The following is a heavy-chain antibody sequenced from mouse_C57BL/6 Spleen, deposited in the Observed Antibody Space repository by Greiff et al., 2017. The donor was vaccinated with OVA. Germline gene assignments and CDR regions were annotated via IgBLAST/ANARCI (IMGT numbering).Heavy chain of an antibody. CDR1: GYSITSGYY. CDR2: ISYDGSN. D-gene: IGHD4-1*02. Sequence: DVKLQESGPGLVKPSQSLSLTCSVTGYSITSGYYWNWIRQFPGNKLEWMGYISYDGSNNYNPSLKNRISITRDTSKNQYFLKLNSVTTEDTATYYCARNQLGRGYFDYWGQGTTLTVSS. J-gene: IGHJ2*01. CDR3: ARNQLGRGYFDY. V-gene: IGHV3-6*01.